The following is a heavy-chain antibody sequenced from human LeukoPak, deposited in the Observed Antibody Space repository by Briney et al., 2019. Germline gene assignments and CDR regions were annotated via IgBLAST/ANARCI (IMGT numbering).Heavy chain of an antibody. D-gene: IGHD3-10*01. CDR3: ARQRFAGSYYYFDY. J-gene: IGHJ4*02. CDR2: IYYSGST. Sequence: SETLSLTCTVSGGSISSSSYYWGWIRQPPGKGLEWIGSIYYSGSTYYNPSLKSRVTISVDTSKNQFSLKLSSVTAADTAVYYCARQRFAGSYYYFDYWGQGTLVTVSS. CDR1: GGSISSSSYY. V-gene: IGHV4-39*01.